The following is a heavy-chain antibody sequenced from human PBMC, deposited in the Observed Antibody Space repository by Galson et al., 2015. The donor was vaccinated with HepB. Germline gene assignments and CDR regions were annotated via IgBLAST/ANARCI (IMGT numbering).Heavy chain of an antibody. Sequence: SLRLSYAASGFTFSTYSMNWVRQAPGKGLEWVSSISSSSGYIYYADSVKGRFTISRDNAKNSLYLQMNSLRAEDTAIYYCARDFFHQLPFDSWGQGTLVTVSS. D-gene: IGHD1-1*01. CDR1: GFTFSTYS. V-gene: IGHV3-21*01. CDR3: ARDFFHQLPFDS. J-gene: IGHJ4*02. CDR2: ISSSSGYI.